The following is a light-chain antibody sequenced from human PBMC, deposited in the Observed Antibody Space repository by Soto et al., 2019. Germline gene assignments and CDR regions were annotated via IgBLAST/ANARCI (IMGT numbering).Light chain of an antibody. CDR1: QSLLYTSNNKNS. Sequence: DIVMTQSPDSLAVSLGERATINCKSSQSLLYTSNNKNSLAWYQQKPGQPPKLLIYWASTRESGVPDRFSGSGSGTDFTLTISSLQAEDVAVYYCQQDYNNPALTFGGGTKVEIK. CDR3: QQDYNNPALT. J-gene: IGKJ4*01. V-gene: IGKV4-1*01. CDR2: WAS.